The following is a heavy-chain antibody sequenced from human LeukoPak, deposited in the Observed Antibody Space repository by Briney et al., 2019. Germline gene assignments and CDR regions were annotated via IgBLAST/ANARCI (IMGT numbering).Heavy chain of an antibody. Sequence: PSETLSLTCTVSGGSISSYYWSWIRQPPGKGLKWIGYIYYSGSTNYNPSLKSRVTISVDTSKNQFSLKLSSVTAADTAVYYCAGTYYYDSSGYFDDWGQGTLVTVSS. J-gene: IGHJ4*02. D-gene: IGHD3-22*01. CDR2: IYYSGST. CDR1: GGSISSYY. V-gene: IGHV4-59*01. CDR3: AGTYYYDSSGYFDD.